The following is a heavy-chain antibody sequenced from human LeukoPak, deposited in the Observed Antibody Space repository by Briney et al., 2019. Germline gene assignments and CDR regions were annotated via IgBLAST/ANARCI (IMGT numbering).Heavy chain of an antibody. V-gene: IGHV3-74*01. CDR3: ARDTAMVTDYYGMDV. CDR1: GFTFSSYW. Sequence: GGSLRLSCAASGFTFSSYWMHWVRQAPGKGLGWVSRINSDGSSTSYADSVKGRFTISRDNAKNTLYLQMNSLRAEDTAVYYCARDTAMVTDYYGMDVWGQGTTVTVSS. CDR2: INSDGSST. D-gene: IGHD5-18*01. J-gene: IGHJ6*02.